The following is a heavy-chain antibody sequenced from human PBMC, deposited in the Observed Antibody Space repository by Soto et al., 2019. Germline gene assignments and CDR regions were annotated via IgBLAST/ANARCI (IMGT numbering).Heavy chain of an antibody. D-gene: IGHD3-3*02. Sequence: GGSLRLSCAASGFTFSSYAMRWVRQAPGKGLEWVAVISYDGSNKYYADSVKGRFTISRDNSKNTLYLQMNSLRAEDTAVYYCARDRAFLEWLSYGMDVWGQGTTVTVSS. CDR3: ARDRAFLEWLSYGMDV. CDR1: GFTFSSYA. J-gene: IGHJ6*02. CDR2: ISYDGSNK. V-gene: IGHV3-30-3*01.